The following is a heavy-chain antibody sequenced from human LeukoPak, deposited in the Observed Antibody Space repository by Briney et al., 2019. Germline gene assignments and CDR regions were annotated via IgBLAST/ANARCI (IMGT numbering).Heavy chain of an antibody. CDR2: IYYSGNT. CDR3: ARAPQNRRAFDI. J-gene: IGHJ3*02. CDR1: GGSISSYY. Sequence: SETLSLTCTVSGGSISSYYWSWIRQPPGKGLEWIGYIYYSGNTKYNPSLKSRVTISVDTSKNQFSLKLSSVTTADTAVYYCARAPQNRRAFDIWGQGTMVTVSS. V-gene: IGHV4-59*01. D-gene: IGHD1-14*01.